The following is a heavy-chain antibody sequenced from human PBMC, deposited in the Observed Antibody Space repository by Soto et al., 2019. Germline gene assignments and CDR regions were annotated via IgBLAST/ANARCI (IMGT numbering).Heavy chain of an antibody. V-gene: IGHV1-24*01. Sequence: ASVKVSCKVSGYTLTELSMHWVRQAPGKGLEWMGGFDPEDGETIYAQKFQGRVTMTEDTSTDTAYMELSSLRSEDTAVYYCATDRGGAAASSYYYGMDVWGQGTTVTVSS. CDR1: GYTLTELS. CDR2: FDPEDGET. CDR3: ATDRGGAAASSYYYGMDV. D-gene: IGHD6-13*01. J-gene: IGHJ6*02.